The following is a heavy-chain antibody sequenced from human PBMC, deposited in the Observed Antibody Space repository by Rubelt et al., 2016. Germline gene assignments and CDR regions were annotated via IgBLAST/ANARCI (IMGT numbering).Heavy chain of an antibody. J-gene: IGHJ4*02. Sequence: GQGLEWMGYINTVTGNPTYAQGFTGRFVFSLDTSVSTAYLQITSLQAEDTAVYYCARDDGARLFNYWGQGTLVTVSS. V-gene: IGHV7-4-1*02. CDR3: ARDDGARLFNY. CDR2: INTVTGNP. D-gene: IGHD4/OR15-4a*01.